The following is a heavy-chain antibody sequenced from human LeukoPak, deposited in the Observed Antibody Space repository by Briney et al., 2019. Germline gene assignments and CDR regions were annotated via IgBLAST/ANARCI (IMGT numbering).Heavy chain of an antibody. CDR2: IIPILGIA. D-gene: IGHD6-13*01. CDR1: GGTFSSYA. CDR3: ARQRAAGKAKSWFDP. J-gene: IGHJ5*02. V-gene: IGHV1-69*04. Sequence: SVKVSCKASGGTFSSYAISWVRQAPGRGLEWMGRIIPILGIANYAQKFQGRVTITADKSTSTAYMELSSLRSEDTAVYYCARQRAAGKAKSWFDPWGQGTLVTVSS.